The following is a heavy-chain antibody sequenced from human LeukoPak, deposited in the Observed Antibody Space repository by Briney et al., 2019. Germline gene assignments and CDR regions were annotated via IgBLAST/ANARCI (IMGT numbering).Heavy chain of an antibody. CDR2: IYTSGST. CDR1: GGSISSYY. CDR3: ASSPTYYYDSSGYYSRPSGYFDY. D-gene: IGHD3-22*01. Sequence: PSETLSLTCTVSGGSISSYYWSWIRQPAGKGLEWIGRIYTSGSTNYNPSLKSRVTMSVDTSKNQFSLKLSSVTAADTAVYYCASSPTYYYDSSGYYSRPSGYFDYWGQGTLVTVSS. J-gene: IGHJ4*02. V-gene: IGHV4-4*07.